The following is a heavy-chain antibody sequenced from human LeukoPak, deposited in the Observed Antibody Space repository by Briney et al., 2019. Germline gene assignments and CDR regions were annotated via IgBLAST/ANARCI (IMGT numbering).Heavy chain of an antibody. CDR1: GGSISSYY. CDR3: ARAAVTGTPLSFDY. V-gene: IGHV4-59*01. Sequence: SETLSLTCTVSGGSISSYYWSWLRQPPGKGLEWTAYISYSGSTNYNPSLKSRVTMSVNTSKNQFSLRLSSVTAADTAVYFCARAAVTGTPLSFDYWGQGTLVTVSS. D-gene: IGHD6-19*01. CDR2: ISYSGST. J-gene: IGHJ4*02.